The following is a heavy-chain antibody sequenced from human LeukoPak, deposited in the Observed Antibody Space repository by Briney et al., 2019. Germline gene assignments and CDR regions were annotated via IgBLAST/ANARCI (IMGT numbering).Heavy chain of an antibody. CDR1: GFTFSSYA. CDR2: ISGSGGST. V-gene: IGHV3-23*01. CDR3: AKESPRSSGSYYYFDY. D-gene: IGHD1-26*01. J-gene: IGHJ4*02. Sequence: GGSLRLSCADSGFTFSSYAMSWVRQAPGKGLEWVSAISGSGGSTYYADSVKGRFTISRDNSKNTLYLQMNSLRAEDTAVYYCAKESPRSSGSYYYFDYWGQGTLVTVSS.